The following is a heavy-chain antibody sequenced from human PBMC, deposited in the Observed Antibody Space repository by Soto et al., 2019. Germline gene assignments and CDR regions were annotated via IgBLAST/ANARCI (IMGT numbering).Heavy chain of an antibody. V-gene: IGHV4-34*01. CDR2: INHSGST. D-gene: IGHD3-3*01. CDR3: ARGSKNITIFGVVLRPYYYGMDV. Sequence: SETLSLTCAVYGGSFSGYYWSWIRQPPGKGLEWIGEINHSGSTNYNPSLKSRVTISVDTSKNQFSLKLSSVTAADTAVYYCARGSKNITIFGVVLRPYYYGMDVWGQGTTVTVS. J-gene: IGHJ6*02. CDR1: GGSFSGYY.